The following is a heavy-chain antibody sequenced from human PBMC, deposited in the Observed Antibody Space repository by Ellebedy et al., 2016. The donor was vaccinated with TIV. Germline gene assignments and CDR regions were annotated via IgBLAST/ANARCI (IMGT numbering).Heavy chain of an antibody. V-gene: IGHV3-9*01. J-gene: IGHJ4*02. CDR3: AKMAIVGATCNYLDS. Sequence: GGSLRLSCAASGFTFNEYGMHWVRQAPGKGLEWVSGISWDSATIGYADSVKGRFTISSDNAMSSLYLQMNNLRPEDTAFYYCAKMAIVGATCNYLDSWGQGTLVTVSS. CDR2: ISWDSATI. CDR1: GFTFNEYG. D-gene: IGHD1-26*01.